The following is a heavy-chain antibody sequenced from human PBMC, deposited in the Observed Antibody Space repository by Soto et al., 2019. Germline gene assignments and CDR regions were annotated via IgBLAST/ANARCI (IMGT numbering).Heavy chain of an antibody. CDR1: GYIFTAYS. D-gene: IGHD2-15*01. CDR2: VNPSGGNT. Sequence: QVQLEQSGAEVKKPGASVKVSCKASGYIFTAYSMHWVRRAPGQGLRWMGVVNPSGGNTNYAQKFQGRITLTRDTSRNTFYMDLSSLTSEDTAVYYCAREENCSDGICYSEYFQRWGQGTLVTVSS. J-gene: IGHJ1*01. CDR3: AREENCSDGICYSEYFQR. V-gene: IGHV1-46*01.